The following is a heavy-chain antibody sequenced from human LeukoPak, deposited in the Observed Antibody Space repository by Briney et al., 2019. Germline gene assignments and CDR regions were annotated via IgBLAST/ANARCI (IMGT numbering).Heavy chain of an antibody. CDR3: AKDYNRAYYYGSGFDY. D-gene: IGHD3-10*01. CDR1: EFSVGSNY. Sequence: GGSLRLSCAASEFSVGSNYMTWVRQAPGKGLEWVAFIRYDGSKKYSADSVKGRFTISRDNSKNTLYLQMNSLRAEDTAVYYCAKDYNRAYYYGSGFDYWGQGTLVTVSS. CDR2: IRYDGSKK. J-gene: IGHJ4*02. V-gene: IGHV3-30*02.